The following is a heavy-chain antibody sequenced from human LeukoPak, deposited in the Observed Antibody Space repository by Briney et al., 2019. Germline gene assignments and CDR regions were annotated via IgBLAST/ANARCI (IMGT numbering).Heavy chain of an antibody. CDR1: GGSISSGGYY. J-gene: IGHJ4*02. CDR2: ICYSGST. V-gene: IGHV4-31*03. CDR3: ARGLVRGVIDY. D-gene: IGHD3-10*01. Sequence: SETLSLTCTVSGGSISSGGYYWSWIRQHPGKGLEWIGYICYSGSTYYNPSLKSRVTISVDTSKNQFSLKLSSVTAADTAVYYCARGLVRGVIDYWGQGTLVTISS.